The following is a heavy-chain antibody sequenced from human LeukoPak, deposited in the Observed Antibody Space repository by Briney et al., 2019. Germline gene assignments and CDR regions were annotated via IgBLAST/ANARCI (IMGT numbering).Heavy chain of an antibody. D-gene: IGHD2-2*01. CDR1: GGTFSSYA. CDR2: IIPIFGTA. V-gene: IGHV1-69*05. J-gene: IGHJ6*03. CDR3: VRGCSSTSCPHYYYYYMDV. Sequence: SVKVSCKASGGTFSSYAISWVRQAPGQGLEWMGGIIPIFGTANYAQKFQGRVTITTDESTSTAYMELSSLRSEDTAVYYCVRGCSSTSCPHYYYYYMDVWGKGTTVTVSS.